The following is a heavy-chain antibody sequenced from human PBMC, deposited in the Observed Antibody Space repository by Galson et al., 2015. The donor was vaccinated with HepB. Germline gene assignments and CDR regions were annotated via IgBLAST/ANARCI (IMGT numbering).Heavy chain of an antibody. J-gene: IGHJ4*02. CDR3: ARAVSSSWYYFDY. Sequence: TLSLTCTVSGGSISSGGYYWSWIRQHPGKGLEWIGYIYYSGSTYYNPSLKSRVTISVDTSKNQFSLKLSSVTAADTAVYYCARAVSSSWYYFDYWGQGTLVTVSS. D-gene: IGHD6-13*01. CDR2: IYYSGST. CDR1: GGSISSGGYY. V-gene: IGHV4-31*03.